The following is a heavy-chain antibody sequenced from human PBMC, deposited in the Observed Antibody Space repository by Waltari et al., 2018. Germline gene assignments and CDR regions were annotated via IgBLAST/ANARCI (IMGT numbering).Heavy chain of an antibody. Sequence: QVQVVESGGGVVQPGGSLRLSCAASGFTFRSDGMHWVRQAPGKGLEWVSFIAYDGRNEYYADSVKGRFTIARDNSKNTLHLQMNSLREDDTAVYHCAKDVASYCSGGSCYTLDSWGQGTPVTVSS. CDR1: GFTFRSDG. CDR2: IAYDGRNE. D-gene: IGHD2-15*01. J-gene: IGHJ4*02. CDR3: AKDVASYCSGGSCYTLDS. V-gene: IGHV3-30*02.